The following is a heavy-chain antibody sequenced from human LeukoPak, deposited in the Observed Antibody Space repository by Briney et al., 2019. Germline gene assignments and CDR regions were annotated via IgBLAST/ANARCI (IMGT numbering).Heavy chain of an antibody. Sequence: SETLSLTCTVSGGSFSSGSYHWSWIRQPPGKGLEWIGYIYYSGSTNYNPSLKSRVTISVDTSKNQFSLKLSSVTAADTAVYYCARDGPMTTYDYWGQGTLVTVSS. D-gene: IGHD4-11*01. CDR2: IYYSGST. CDR1: GGSFSSGSYH. V-gene: IGHV4-61*01. CDR3: ARDGPMTTYDY. J-gene: IGHJ4*02.